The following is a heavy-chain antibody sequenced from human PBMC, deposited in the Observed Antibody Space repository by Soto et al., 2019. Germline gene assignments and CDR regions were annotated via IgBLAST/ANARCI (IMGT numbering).Heavy chain of an antibody. CDR1: GGSISSGAYY. J-gene: IGHJ4*02. CDR2: IYISGTT. CDR3: ARAGSSGYYFDY. Sequence: QVQLQESGPGLVKPSQTLSLTCTVSGGSISSGAYYWSWIRQPPGKGLEWLGYIYISGTTYYNPSLNSRITISLDTSKNQFSLKLSSVTAAATAVYYCARAGSSGYYFDYWGQGTLVTVSS. V-gene: IGHV4-31*03. D-gene: IGHD3-22*01.